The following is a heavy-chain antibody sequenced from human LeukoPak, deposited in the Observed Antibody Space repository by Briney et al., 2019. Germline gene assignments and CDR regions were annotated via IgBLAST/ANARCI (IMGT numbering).Heavy chain of an antibody. J-gene: IGHJ4*02. CDR1: GFTFSSHW. CDR2: IDSDGRIT. V-gene: IGHV3-74*01. D-gene: IGHD1-1*01. Sequence: GGSLRLSCAASGFTFSSHWMHWVRQAPGKGLVWVSRIDSDGRITTYADSVKGRFTISRDNAKNTLYLQMNTLRDEDTAVYYCARNYNWNPPDYWGQGTLVTVSS. CDR3: ARNYNWNPPDY.